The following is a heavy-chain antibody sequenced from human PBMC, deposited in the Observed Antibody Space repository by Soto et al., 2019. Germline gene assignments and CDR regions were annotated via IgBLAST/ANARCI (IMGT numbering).Heavy chain of an antibody. Sequence: PSETLSLTCTVSGGSISSGGYYWSWIRQHPGKGLEWIGYIYYSGSTYYNPSLKSRVTISVDTSKNQFSLKLSSVTAADTAVYYCARDSNSGYDPLIWGQGTMVTVSS. CDR2: IYYSGST. CDR1: GGSISSGGYY. V-gene: IGHV4-31*03. CDR3: ARDSNSGYDPLI. J-gene: IGHJ3*02. D-gene: IGHD5-12*01.